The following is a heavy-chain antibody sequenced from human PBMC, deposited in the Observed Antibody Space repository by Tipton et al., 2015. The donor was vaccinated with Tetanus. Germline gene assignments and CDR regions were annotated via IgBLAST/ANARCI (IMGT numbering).Heavy chain of an antibody. V-gene: IGHV3-30*05. J-gene: IGHJ5*02. Sequence: SLILSCAASGFSLGDYGMHWVRQAPGKGLEWVAVISYDGTETFYQDSLKDRWTISRDTSKNSLYLEMTGLRPEDTALYYCAQDPVRFVGSLPSGSSLDHWGQGALVTVSS. CDR2: ISYDGTET. CDR3: AQDPVRFVGSLPSGSSLDH. D-gene: IGHD3-3*01. CDR1: GFSLGDYG.